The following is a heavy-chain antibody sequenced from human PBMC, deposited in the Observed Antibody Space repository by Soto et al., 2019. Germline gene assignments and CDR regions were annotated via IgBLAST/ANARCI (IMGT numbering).Heavy chain of an antibody. CDR2: IIPIFGTA. Sequence: SLKVSCKASGGTFSSYAISWVRQAPGQGLEWMGGIIPIFGTANYAQKFQGRVTITADESTSTAYMELSSLRSEDTAVYYCASMGDRSGYYYMSYGMDVWGQGNTVTASS. V-gene: IGHV1-69*13. D-gene: IGHD3-22*01. J-gene: IGHJ6*02. CDR3: ASMGDRSGYYYMSYGMDV. CDR1: GGTFSSYA.